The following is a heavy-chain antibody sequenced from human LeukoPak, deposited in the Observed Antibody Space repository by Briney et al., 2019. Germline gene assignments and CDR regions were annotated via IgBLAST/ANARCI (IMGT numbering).Heavy chain of an antibody. CDR1: GFTFSSYE. CDR3: ARDSSLYGDYSWFDP. CDR2: FGGRGGST. Sequence: GGSLRLSCAASGFTFSSYEMNWVRQAPGKGLEWVSTFGGRGGSTYYADSVKGRFTISRDNSKNTLYLRMNSLRAEDTAVYYCARDSSLYGDYSWFDPWGQGTLVTVSS. D-gene: IGHD4-17*01. J-gene: IGHJ5*02. V-gene: IGHV3-23*01.